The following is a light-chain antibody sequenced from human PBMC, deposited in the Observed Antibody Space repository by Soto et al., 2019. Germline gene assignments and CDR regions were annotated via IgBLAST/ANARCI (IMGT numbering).Light chain of an antibody. CDR1: QSVSSY. CDR3: QQRSNWPPIT. CDR2: DAS. V-gene: IGKV3-11*01. Sequence: EIVLTPSPPTLFLSRGERAPPSCRPSQSVSSYLAWYQQKPGQAPRLLIYDASNRATGIPARFSGSGSGTDFTLTISSLEPEDFAVYYCQQRSNWPPITFGQGTRLEIK. J-gene: IGKJ5*01.